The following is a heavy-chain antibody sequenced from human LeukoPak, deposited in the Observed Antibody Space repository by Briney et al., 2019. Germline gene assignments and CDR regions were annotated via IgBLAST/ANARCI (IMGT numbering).Heavy chain of an antibody. CDR1: GFTASSNY. V-gene: IGHV3-66*02. Sequence: GGSLRLSCAASGFTASSNYMSWVRQAPGKGLEWVSVIYSGGSTYYADSVKGRFTISRDNSKNTLYLQMNSLRAEDTAVYYCARASPFFNYAFDIWGQGTMVTVSS. J-gene: IGHJ3*02. D-gene: IGHD1-7*01. CDR2: IYSGGST. CDR3: ARASPFFNYAFDI.